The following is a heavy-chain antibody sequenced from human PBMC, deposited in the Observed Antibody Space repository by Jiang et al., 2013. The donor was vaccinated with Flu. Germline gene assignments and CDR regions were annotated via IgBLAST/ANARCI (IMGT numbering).Heavy chain of an antibody. Sequence: TGRFVFSLDTSVSTAYLQISSLKAEDTAVYYCARGRIVGATSNFDYWGQGTLVTVSS. D-gene: IGHD1-26*01. CDR3: ARGRIVGATSNFDY. J-gene: IGHJ4*02. V-gene: IGHV7-4-1*02.